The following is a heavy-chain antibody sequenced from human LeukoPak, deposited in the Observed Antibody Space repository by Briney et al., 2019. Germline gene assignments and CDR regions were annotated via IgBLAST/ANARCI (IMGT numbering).Heavy chain of an antibody. CDR3: CRHWGY. Sequence: GGSLTLSRAASGFTFSNAWMSWVRRAPGKGLEWVGRIKSKTGGETTDYSAAVKRRFTISRDDSKNPLYLQLNRLRTEDTAVYSCCRHWGYWGQGTLVTVSS. D-gene: IGHD7-27*01. V-gene: IGHV3-15*01. CDR2: IKSKTGGETT. CDR1: GFTFSNAW. J-gene: IGHJ4*02.